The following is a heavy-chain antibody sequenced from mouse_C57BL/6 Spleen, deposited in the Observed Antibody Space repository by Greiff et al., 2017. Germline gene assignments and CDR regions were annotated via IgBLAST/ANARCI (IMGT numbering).Heavy chain of an antibody. CDR3: SRNEGNYEGWFAY. Sequence: QVQLQQSGAELVKPGASVKISCKASGYAFSSYWMNWVKQRPGKGLEWIGQIYPGDGDTNYNGKFKGKATLTADKFSSTAYMQLSSLTSEDSAVYFCSRNEGNYEGWFAYWGQGTLVTVSA. D-gene: IGHD2-1*01. CDR2: IYPGDGDT. CDR1: GYAFSSYW. J-gene: IGHJ3*01. V-gene: IGHV1-80*01.